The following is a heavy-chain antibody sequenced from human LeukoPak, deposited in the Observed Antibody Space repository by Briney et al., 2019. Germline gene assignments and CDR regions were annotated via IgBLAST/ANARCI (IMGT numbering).Heavy chain of an antibody. V-gene: IGHV3-23*01. J-gene: IGHJ6*03. D-gene: IGHD3-3*01. CDR1: GFTFSSYA. CDR3: AKSPYDFWSGYYSHYYYYYMDV. CDR2: ISGSGGST. Sequence: GGSLRLSCAASGFTFSSYAMSWVRQAPGKGLEWVSAISGSGGSTYYADSVKGRFTISRDNSKNTLYLQMNSLRAEDTAVYYRAKSPYDFWSGYYSHYYYYYMDVWGKGTTVTVSS.